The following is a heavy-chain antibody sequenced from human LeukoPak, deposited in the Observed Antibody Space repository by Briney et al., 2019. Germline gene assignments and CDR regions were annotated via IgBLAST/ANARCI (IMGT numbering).Heavy chain of an antibody. CDR3: SVMHRYYDGSGYWVQ. D-gene: IGHD3-22*01. CDR1: GLTFSSYA. V-gene: IGHV3-23*01. J-gene: IGHJ4*02. Sequence: GGSLRLSCAASGLTFSSYAMSWVRQAPGKGLEWVSAISGSAGSTYYADSVKGRFTIFRDNSKNTLYLQMNSLRAEDTAVYYCSVMHRYYDGSGYWVQWGQGTLVTVSS. CDR2: ISGSAGST.